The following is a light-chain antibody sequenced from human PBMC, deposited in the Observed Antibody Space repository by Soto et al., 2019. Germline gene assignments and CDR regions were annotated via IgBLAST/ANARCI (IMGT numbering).Light chain of an antibody. CDR1: SSDVGGYSY. Sequence: QSVLTQSASVSGSPGQSITISCTGTSSDVGGYSYVSWYQQHPGKAPKLMIYDVSSRPSGVSNRFSGSKSGNTASLTISGLQAEDEADYYCSSYTSSSTLVFGGGTKLTVL. J-gene: IGLJ3*02. V-gene: IGLV2-14*01. CDR2: DVS. CDR3: SSYTSSSTLV.